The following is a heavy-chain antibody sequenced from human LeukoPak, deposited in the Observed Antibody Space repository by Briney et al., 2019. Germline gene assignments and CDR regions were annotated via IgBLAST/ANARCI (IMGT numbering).Heavy chain of an antibody. CDR2: INHGGDLT. CDR1: GFTFKSFS. D-gene: IGHD4-17*01. J-gene: IGHJ4*02. CDR3: ARDRNAWGMTVPIGY. V-gene: IGHV3-21*01. Sequence: PGGSLHLSCVTSGFTFKSFSMNWVRQAPGKGLEWVSFINHGGDLTYYADSVKGRFTISRDNARDSLSLHMNNLRVEDTAIYYCARDRNAWGMTVPIGYWGPGTQVTVSS.